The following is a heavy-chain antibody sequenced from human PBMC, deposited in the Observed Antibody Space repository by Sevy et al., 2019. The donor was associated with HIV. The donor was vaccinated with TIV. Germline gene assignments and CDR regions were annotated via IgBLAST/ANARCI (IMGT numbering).Heavy chain of an antibody. V-gene: IGHV3-33*01. CDR3: ARDRGSSYESGVFDI. CDR2: IWYNGSNK. J-gene: IGHJ3*02. D-gene: IGHD6-6*01. CDR1: GFTFSSYG. Sequence: GGSLRLSCAASGFTFSSYGMHWVRQAPGKGLEWVAVIWYNGSNKYYVDSVKGRFIISRDNSKNTMYLQMNSLRAEDTAMYYRARDRGSSYESGVFDIWGQGTMVTVSS.